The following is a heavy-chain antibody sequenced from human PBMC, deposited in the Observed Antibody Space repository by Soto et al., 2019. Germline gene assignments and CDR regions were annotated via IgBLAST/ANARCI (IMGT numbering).Heavy chain of an antibody. CDR1: GYSFTSYW. V-gene: IGHV5-10-1*01. CDR2: IDPSDSYT. J-gene: IGHJ6*02. Sequence: PGESLKISCKGSGYSFTSYWISWVRQMPGKGLEWMGRIDPSDSYTNYSPSFQGHVTISADKSISTAYLQWSSLKASDTAMYYCARRSLHRGYYYGMDVWGQGTTVTVSS. D-gene: IGHD2-15*01. CDR3: ARRSLHRGYYYGMDV.